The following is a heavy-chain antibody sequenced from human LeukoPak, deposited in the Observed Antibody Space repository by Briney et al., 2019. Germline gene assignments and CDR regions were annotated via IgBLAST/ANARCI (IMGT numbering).Heavy chain of an antibody. J-gene: IGHJ4*02. V-gene: IGHV4-34*01. CDR1: GGSFSRYY. Sequence: SETLSLTCAVNGGSFSRYYWSWIRQPPGKGLEWIGNICYSGSTYYNPSLKSRVTISVETSKNQFSLKLSSVTAADTAVYYCARDGRFPPEVLPRYFDYWGQGTLVTVSS. D-gene: IGHD1-26*01. CDR3: ARDGRFPPEVLPRYFDY. CDR2: ICYSGST.